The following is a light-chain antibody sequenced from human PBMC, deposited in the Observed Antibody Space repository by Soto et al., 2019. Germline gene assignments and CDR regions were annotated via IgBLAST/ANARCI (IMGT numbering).Light chain of an antibody. CDR3: QPSCSSGT. V-gene: IGKV3-11*01. J-gene: IGKJ1*01. Sequence: TQSPCELSLSPRDRATLSCRASQSVGTYLAWYQQKPGQAPRLLIYDASNRATGIAPRFSGSGSGTDFTLTISRLEPEDFAVYYCQPSCSSGTVGQRTKVDIK. CDR1: QSVGTY. CDR2: DAS.